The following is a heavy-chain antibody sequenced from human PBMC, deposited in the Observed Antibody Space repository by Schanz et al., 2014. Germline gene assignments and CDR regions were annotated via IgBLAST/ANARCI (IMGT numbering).Heavy chain of an antibody. V-gene: IGHV4-4*02. CDR1: GASVSSDNW. D-gene: IGHD3-10*01. Sequence: QVQLEESGAGLVKPSGTLSLTCAVSGASVSSDNWWNWVRQPPGKGLEWIGEIYDSGNTNYNPSLKSRVTMSLDDSKNQFSRQLTSVTAADTAVYYCARGGQGFGEPHQRLFEYWGPGTLVTVSS. CDR3: ARGGQGFGEPHQRLFEY. J-gene: IGHJ4*02. CDR2: IYDSGNT.